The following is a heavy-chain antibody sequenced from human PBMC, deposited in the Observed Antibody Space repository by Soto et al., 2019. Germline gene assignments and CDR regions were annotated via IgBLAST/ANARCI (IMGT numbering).Heavy chain of an antibody. CDR3: ARGKWFGEFGN. CDR2: INHSGST. V-gene: IGHV4-34*01. D-gene: IGHD3-10*01. J-gene: IGHJ3*01. CDR1: GGSFSGDY. Sequence: SESLSFTCAVYGGSFSGDYWSWIRQPPGKGLEWIGEINHSGSTNYNPSLKSRVTISVDTSKNQFSLKLSSVTAAYTAVYYCARGKWFGEFGNWGQGTMVTVSS.